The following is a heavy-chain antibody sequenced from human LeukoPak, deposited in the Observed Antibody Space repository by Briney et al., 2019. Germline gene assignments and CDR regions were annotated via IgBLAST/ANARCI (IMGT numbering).Heavy chain of an antibody. V-gene: IGHV3-30-3*01. CDR3: AKGSYYDSSGSFYFDY. CDR2: ISYDGANK. CDR1: GFSFSNSA. J-gene: IGHJ4*02. Sequence: GRSLGLSCAASGFSFSNSAMHWVRQAPGRGLEWVAVISYDGANKDSADSVKGRFTISRDNSKNTLYVQVNSLGTEDTAAYYCAKGSYYDSSGSFYFDYWGQGTLVTVSS. D-gene: IGHD3-22*01.